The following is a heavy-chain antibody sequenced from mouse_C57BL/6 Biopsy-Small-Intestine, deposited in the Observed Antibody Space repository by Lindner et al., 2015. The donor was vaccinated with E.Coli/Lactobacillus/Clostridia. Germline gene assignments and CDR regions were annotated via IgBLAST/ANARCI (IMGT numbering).Heavy chain of an antibody. J-gene: IGHJ3*01. CDR2: INPNYGTT. D-gene: IGHD2-12*01. CDR1: GYSFTDYN. CDR3: AREGYYRFAH. V-gene: IGHV1-39*01. Sequence: VQLQESGPELVKPGASVKISCKASGYSFTDYNMNWVKQSNGKSLEWIGIINPNYGTTSYNQKFKGKATLTVDQSSITAFMQLNSLTSEDSAVYYCAREGYYRFAHWGQGTLVTVSA.